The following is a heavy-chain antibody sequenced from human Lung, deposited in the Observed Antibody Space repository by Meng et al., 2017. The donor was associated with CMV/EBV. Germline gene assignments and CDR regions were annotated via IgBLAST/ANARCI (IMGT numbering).Heavy chain of an antibody. CDR1: GFTLSSYW. Sequence: GESLKISCATSGFTLSSYWMSWVRQAPGKGLEWLAKIGRDGSETDYVDSLEGRFTISRDNAKNSLYLQMNSLRAEDTAVYYCARYFCESGSCFIDYWGHGTLVXVSS. J-gene: IGHJ4*01. V-gene: IGHV3-7*01. D-gene: IGHD2-15*01. CDR3: ARYFCESGSCFIDY. CDR2: IGRDGSET.